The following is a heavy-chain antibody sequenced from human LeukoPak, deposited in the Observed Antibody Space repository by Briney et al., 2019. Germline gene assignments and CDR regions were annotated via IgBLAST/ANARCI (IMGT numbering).Heavy chain of an antibody. CDR1: GFTFSSYG. Sequence: GRSLRLSCAASGFTFSSYGMHWVRQAPGKGLEWVAVISYDGSNKYYADSVKGRFTISRDNSKNTLYLQMNSLRAEDTAVYYSAKGGGVYSSSWGANQIDYWGQGTLVTVSS. V-gene: IGHV3-30*18. D-gene: IGHD6-13*01. J-gene: IGHJ4*02. CDR3: AKGGGVYSSSWGANQIDY. CDR2: ISYDGSNK.